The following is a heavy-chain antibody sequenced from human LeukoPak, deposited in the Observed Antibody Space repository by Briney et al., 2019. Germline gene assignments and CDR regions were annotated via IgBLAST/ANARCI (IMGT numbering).Heavy chain of an antibody. CDR3: ASGRQLGY. CDR1: GFTFSNYW. V-gene: IGHV3-7*01. CDR2: IKEDGSEK. D-gene: IGHD6-13*01. Sequence: GGSLRLSCAASGFTFSNYWMSWVRQAPGKGLEWVANIKEDGSEKYYVDSVKGRFTITRDNARNSLYLQMNSLRAEDTAVYYCASGRQLGYWGQGTLVTASS. J-gene: IGHJ4*02.